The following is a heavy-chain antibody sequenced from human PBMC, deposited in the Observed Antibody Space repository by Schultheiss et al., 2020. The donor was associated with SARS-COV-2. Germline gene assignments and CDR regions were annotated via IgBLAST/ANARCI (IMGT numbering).Heavy chain of an antibody. D-gene: IGHD3-3*01. CDR1: GYTFTGYY. Sequence: GESLKISCKASGYTFTGYYMHWVRQAPGQGLEWMGWINPNSGGTNYAQKFQGRVTMTRDTSISTAYMELSRLRSDDTAVYYCARAPLGGVYDFWSGYPAAATNDAFEIWGQGTMVTVSS. CDR2: INPNSGGT. V-gene: IGHV1-2*02. J-gene: IGHJ3*02. CDR3: ARAPLGGVYDFWSGYPAAATNDAFEI.